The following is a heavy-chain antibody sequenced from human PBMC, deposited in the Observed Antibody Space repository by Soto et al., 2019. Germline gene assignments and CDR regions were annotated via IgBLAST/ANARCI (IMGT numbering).Heavy chain of an antibody. CDR2: IYYSGNT. CDR3: ARIPVDTSMIYWLDP. V-gene: IGHV4-61*08. D-gene: IGHD5-18*01. J-gene: IGHJ5*02. CDR1: GGSVSSGDYY. Sequence: ETLSLTCTVSGGSVSSGDYYWSWIRQPPGKGLEWIGYIYYSGNTNYNPSLKSRVIISVDTSKNLFSLKLTSVTAADTAVYYCARIPVDTSMIYWLDPWGQGTLVTVSS.